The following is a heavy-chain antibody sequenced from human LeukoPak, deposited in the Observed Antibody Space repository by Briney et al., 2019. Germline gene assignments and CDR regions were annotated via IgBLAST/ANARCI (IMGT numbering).Heavy chain of an antibody. D-gene: IGHD6-19*01. Sequence: SETLSLTCTVSGGSISSYYWSWIRQPPGKGLEWIGYIYYSGSTNYNPSLKSRVTISVDTSKNQFSLKLSSVTAADTAVYYCARGRGIAVAGRTKNFDYWGQGTLVTVSS. J-gene: IGHJ4*02. CDR2: IYYSGST. CDR3: ARGRGIAVAGRTKNFDY. CDR1: GGSISSYY. V-gene: IGHV4-59*12.